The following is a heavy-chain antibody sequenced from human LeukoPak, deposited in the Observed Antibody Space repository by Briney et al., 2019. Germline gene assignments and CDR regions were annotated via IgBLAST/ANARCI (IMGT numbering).Heavy chain of an antibody. Sequence: PGGSLRLSCAASGFTFSVYGMHWVRQAPGKGLEWVAVIWFDGRNKYYGHSVNGRFTISRDNAKNTLYLQMNSLRAEDTAVYYCASGLIRTGGKDYWGQGTLVTVSS. D-gene: IGHD7-27*01. V-gene: IGHV3-33*03. CDR1: GFTFSVYG. CDR2: IWFDGRNK. CDR3: ASGLIRTGGKDY. J-gene: IGHJ4*02.